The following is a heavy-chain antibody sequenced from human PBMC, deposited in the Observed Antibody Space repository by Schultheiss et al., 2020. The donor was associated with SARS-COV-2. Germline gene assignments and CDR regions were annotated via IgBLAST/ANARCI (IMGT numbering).Heavy chain of an antibody. V-gene: IGHV3-15*01. CDR3: NTQGDYYYYGMDV. Sequence: GGSLRLSCAVSGFTFSNAWMTWVRQAPGKGLEWVGRVKSKTDGATTDYAAPVKGRFTISRDDSKNTLYLQMNSLKTEDTAVYYCNTQGDYYYYGMDVWGQGTTVTVSS. CDR2: VKSKTDGATT. J-gene: IGHJ6*02. CDR1: GFTFSNAW.